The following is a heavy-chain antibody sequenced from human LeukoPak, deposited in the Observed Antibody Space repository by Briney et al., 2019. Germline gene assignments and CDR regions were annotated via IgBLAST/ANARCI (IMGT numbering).Heavy chain of an antibody. CDR2: INPNSGGT. V-gene: IGHV1-2*02. CDR3: ARDPPYYYDSSGYYPPSFDY. D-gene: IGHD3-22*01. J-gene: IGHJ4*02. Sequence: ASVKVSCKASGYTFTGYYMHWVRQAPGQGLERMGWINPNSGGTNYAQKFQGRVTMTRDTSISTAYMELSRLRSDDTAVYYCARDPPYYYDSSGYYPPSFDYWGQGTLVTVSP. CDR1: GYTFTGYY.